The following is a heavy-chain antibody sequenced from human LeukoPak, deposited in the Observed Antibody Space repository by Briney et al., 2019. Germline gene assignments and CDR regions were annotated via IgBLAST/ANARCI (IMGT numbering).Heavy chain of an antibody. CDR2: ISYSDGST. CDR3: AKVAAAALARIDY. D-gene: IGHD6-13*01. CDR1: GFTFSSYA. J-gene: IGHJ4*02. V-gene: IGHV3-23*01. Sequence: PGGSLRLSCAASGFTFSSYAMSWVRQAPGKGLEWVSTISYSDGSTYYADSVKGRFTISRDNSKNTLYLQLNSLRADDTAVYYCAKVAAAALARIDYWGQGTLVTVSS.